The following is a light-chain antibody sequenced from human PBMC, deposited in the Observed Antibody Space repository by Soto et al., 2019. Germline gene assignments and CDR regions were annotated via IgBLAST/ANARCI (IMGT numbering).Light chain of an antibody. V-gene: IGLV2-11*01. CDR2: DVG. J-gene: IGLJ2*01. Sequence: QSVLTQPRSVSGSPGQSVTISCTGTSSDVGSYKFVSWYQQHPGKAPRLMLYDVGKRPSGVPDRFSGSKSGNTASLTISGLQAEDEADYYCCSYAGSYSLLFGGGTKLTVL. CDR3: CSYAGSYSLL. CDR1: SSDVGSYKF.